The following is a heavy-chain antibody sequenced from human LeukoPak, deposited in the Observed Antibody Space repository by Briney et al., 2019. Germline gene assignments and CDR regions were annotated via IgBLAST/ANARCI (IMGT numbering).Heavy chain of an antibody. J-gene: IGHJ4*02. V-gene: IGHV1-2*02. CDR1: GYTFTGYY. CDR3: ARADDILTGYYPIDY. D-gene: IGHD3-9*01. Sequence: VKVSCKASGYTFTGYYMHWVRQAPGQGLEWMGWINPNSGGTNYAQKFQGRVTMTRDTSISTAYMELSRLKSDDTAVYYCARADDILTGYYPIDYWGQGTLVTVSS. CDR2: INPNSGGT.